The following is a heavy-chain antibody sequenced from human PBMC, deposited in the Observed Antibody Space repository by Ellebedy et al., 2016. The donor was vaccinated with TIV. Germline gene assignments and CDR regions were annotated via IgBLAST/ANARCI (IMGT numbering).Heavy chain of an antibody. CDR2: IYIGGIT. Sequence: PGGSLRLSCAVSGVTVNSNYMTRVRQAPGKGLEWVSVIYIGGITSYSDSVKGRFTISRDNSKNTLYLQMYSLRGEDTAVYYCARPGGDYYGLDVWGQGTTVTVSS. D-gene: IGHD3-10*01. CDR1: GVTVNSNY. J-gene: IGHJ6*02. V-gene: IGHV3-66*01. CDR3: ARPGGDYYGLDV.